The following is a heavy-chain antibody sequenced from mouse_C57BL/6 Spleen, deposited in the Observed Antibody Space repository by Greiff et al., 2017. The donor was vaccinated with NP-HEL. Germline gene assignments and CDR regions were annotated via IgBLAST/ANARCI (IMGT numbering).Heavy chain of an antibody. CDR1: GYTFTSYW. CDR3: DAYYSNYLYYFDY. CDR2: IYPGSGST. V-gene: IGHV1-55*01. Sequence: VQLQQPGAELVKPGASVKMSCKASGYTFTSYWITWVKQRPGQGLEWIGDIYPGSGSTNYNEKFKSKATLTVDTSSSTAYMQLSSLTSEDSAVYYCDAYYSNYLYYFDYWGQGTTLTVSS. J-gene: IGHJ2*01. D-gene: IGHD2-5*01.